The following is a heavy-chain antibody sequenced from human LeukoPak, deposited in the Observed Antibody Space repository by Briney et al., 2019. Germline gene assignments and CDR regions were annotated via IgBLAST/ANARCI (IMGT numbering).Heavy chain of an antibody. V-gene: IGHV4-59*01. J-gene: IGHJ4*02. D-gene: IGHD3-22*01. CDR3: ARGYYYDSSGLIDY. CDR1: GGSISSYY. CDR2: IYCSGST. Sequence: PSETLSLTCTVSGGSISSYYWSWIRQPPGKGLEWIGYIYCSGSTNYNPSLKSRVTISVDTSKNQFSLKLSSVTAADTAVYYCARGYYYDSSGLIDYWGQGTLVTVSS.